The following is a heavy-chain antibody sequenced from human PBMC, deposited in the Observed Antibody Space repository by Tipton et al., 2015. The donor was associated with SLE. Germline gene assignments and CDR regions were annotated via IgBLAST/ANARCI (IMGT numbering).Heavy chain of an antibody. V-gene: IGHV3-23*01. CDR1: GFTFRSSA. CDR2: ITDSGHST. J-gene: IGHJ4*02. CDR3: AKGSASSRPYYFDY. Sequence: SLRLSCAASGFTFRSSAMSWVRQAPGRGLEWVSAITDSGHSTYYADSVKGRFTISRDNSKNTLYLQMDSLRAEDTAVYYCAKGSASSRPYYFDYWGQGTLVTVSS. D-gene: IGHD6-6*01.